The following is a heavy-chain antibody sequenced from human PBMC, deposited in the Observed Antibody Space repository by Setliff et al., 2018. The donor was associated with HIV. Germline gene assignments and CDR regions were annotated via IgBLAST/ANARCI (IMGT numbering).Heavy chain of an antibody. CDR3: AREIRAATIYYYYYMYV. V-gene: IGHV4-31*03. CDR1: GGSISSGGYY. J-gene: IGHJ6*03. Sequence: SETLSLTCTVSGGSISSGGYYWSWIRQHPGKGLECIGYIYYSGSTYYNPSLKSRVTISVDTSKNQFSLKLSSVTAADTAVYYCAREIRAATIYYYYYMYVWGKGTTVTVSS. CDR2: IYYSGST. D-gene: IGHD2-15*01.